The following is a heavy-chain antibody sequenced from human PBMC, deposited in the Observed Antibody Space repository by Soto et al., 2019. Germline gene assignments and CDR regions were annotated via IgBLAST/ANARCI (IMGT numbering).Heavy chain of an antibody. J-gene: IGHJ6*02. CDR2: IYRADSDT. CDR3: VSIAHSITSYCDLSYGIDV. V-gene: IGHV5-51*01. CDR1: GYISPSQL. Sequence: VESLEISWSCSGYISPSQLIDLVRQTPGEGLGWMGSIYRADSDTRYTHSFQGQDISAAEKSNRTAYLEWRSLKAADSAMYYCVSIAHSITSYCDLSYGIDVWGQGTQVTVSS. D-gene: IGHD3-10*01.